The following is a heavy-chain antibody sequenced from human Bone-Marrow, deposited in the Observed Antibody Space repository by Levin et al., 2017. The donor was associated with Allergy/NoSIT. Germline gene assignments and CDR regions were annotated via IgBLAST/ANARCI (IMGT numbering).Heavy chain of an antibody. CDR3: ARDGPGTVGATSRAY. Sequence: GGSLRLSCAASGFTVSSNYMSWVRQAPGKGLEWVSVIYSGGSTYYADSVKGRFTISRDNSKNTLYLQMNSLRAEDTAVYYCARDGPGTVGATSRAYWGQGTLVTVSS. CDR2: IYSGGST. J-gene: IGHJ4*02. CDR1: GFTVSSNY. D-gene: IGHD1-26*01. V-gene: IGHV3-66*02.